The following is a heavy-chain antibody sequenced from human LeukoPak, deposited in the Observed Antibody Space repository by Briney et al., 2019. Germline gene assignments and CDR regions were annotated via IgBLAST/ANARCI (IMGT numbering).Heavy chain of an antibody. CDR3: ARRRVYCSGGSCYSGLDY. V-gene: IGHV4-34*01. D-gene: IGHD2-15*01. J-gene: IGHJ4*02. CDR1: GGSISSYY. CDR2: INHSGST. Sequence: PSETLSLTCTVSGGSISSYYWSWISQPPGKGLEWIGEINHSGSTNYNPSLKSRVTISVDTSKNQFTLKLSSVTAADRAVYYCARRRVYCSGGSCYSGLDYWGQGTLVTVSS.